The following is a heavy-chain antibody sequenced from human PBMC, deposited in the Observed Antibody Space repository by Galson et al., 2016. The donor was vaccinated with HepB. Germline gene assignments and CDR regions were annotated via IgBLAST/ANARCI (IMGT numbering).Heavy chain of an antibody. CDR1: GGSISSGGYY. V-gene: IGHV4-31*03. Sequence: TLSLTCTVSGGSISSGGYYWNWIRQHPGKGLEWVGYVYYTGSTSYTPSPKSRVTISIDTSKNQFSLKLSSVTAADTAVYSCARARYGDFYNDAFDLWGQGTMVTVSS. CDR2: VYYTGST. J-gene: IGHJ3*01. CDR3: ARARYGDFYNDAFDL. D-gene: IGHD4-17*01.